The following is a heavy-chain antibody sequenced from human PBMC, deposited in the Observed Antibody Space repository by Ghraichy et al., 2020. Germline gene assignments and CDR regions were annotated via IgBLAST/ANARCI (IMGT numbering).Heavy chain of an antibody. CDR3: ARQEPYYYASGSL. J-gene: IGHJ4*02. D-gene: IGHD3-10*01. CDR1: AGSISSSSYY. Sequence: SETLSLTCTVSAGSISSSSYYWGWIRQPPGKGLEWIGSIYYSGSTYYNPSLKSRVTISVDTSKNQFSLKLSSVTAADTAVYYCARQEPYYYASGSLWGQGTLVTVSS. V-gene: IGHV4-39*01. CDR2: IYYSGST.